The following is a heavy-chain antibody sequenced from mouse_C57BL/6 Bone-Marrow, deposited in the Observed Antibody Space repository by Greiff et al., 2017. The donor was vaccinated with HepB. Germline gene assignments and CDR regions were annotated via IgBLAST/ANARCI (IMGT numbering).Heavy chain of an antibody. Sequence: EVKLMESGAELVRPGASVKLSCTASGFNIKDDYMHWVKQRPEQGLEWIGWIDPENGDTEYASKFQGKATITADTSSNTAYLQLSSLTSEDTAVYYCTPTYYYGSSYWFAYWGQGTLVTVSA. V-gene: IGHV14-4*01. CDR3: TPTYYYGSSYWFAY. CDR2: IDPENGDT. J-gene: IGHJ3*01. CDR1: GFNIKDDY. D-gene: IGHD1-1*01.